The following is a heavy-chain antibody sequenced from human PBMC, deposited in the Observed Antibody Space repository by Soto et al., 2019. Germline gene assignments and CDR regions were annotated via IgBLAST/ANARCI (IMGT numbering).Heavy chain of an antibody. V-gene: IGHV4-39*02. J-gene: IGHJ1*01. CDR1: RGSVSSSSYY. CDR3: ARIDSSGGLDS. D-gene: IGHD3-22*01. Sequence: QLQLQESGPGLVEPSETLSLTCIVSRGSVSSSSYYWGWIRQPPGKGLEWIGSVYYRGRTYYSPSFESRVTMSVDMSKNHFSLNLSSVTAADTAVYYCARIDSSGGLDSWGQGILVTVSS. CDR2: VYYRGRT.